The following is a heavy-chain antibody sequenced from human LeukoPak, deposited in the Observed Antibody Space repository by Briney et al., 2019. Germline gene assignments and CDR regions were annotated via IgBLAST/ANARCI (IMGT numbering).Heavy chain of an antibody. CDR2: IYYSGST. D-gene: IGHD2-21*01. CDR1: GGSISSSSYY. J-gene: IGHJ4*02. V-gene: IGHV4-39*01. CDR3: ASSGTGLYRDCYNY. Sequence: PSETLSLTCTVSGGSISSSSYYWGWIRQPPGKGLEWIGSIYYSGSTYYNPSLKSRVTISVDTSKNQFSLKLSSVTAADTAVYYCASSGTGLYRDCYNYWGQGTLVTVSS.